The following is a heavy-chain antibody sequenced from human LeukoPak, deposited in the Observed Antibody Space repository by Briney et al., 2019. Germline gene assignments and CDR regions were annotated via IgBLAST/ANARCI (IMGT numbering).Heavy chain of an antibody. CDR1: GGSFSGYY. D-gene: IGHD2-15*01. V-gene: IGHV4-34*01. J-gene: IGHJ4*02. CDR3: ATLPGDCSGGSCYGTFDY. Sequence: SGTLSLTCAVYGGSFSGYYWSWIRQPPGKGLEWIGEINHSGSTNYNPSLKSRVTISVDTSKNQFSLKLSSVTAADTAVYYCATLPGDCSGGSCYGTFDYWGQGTLVTDSS. CDR2: INHSGST.